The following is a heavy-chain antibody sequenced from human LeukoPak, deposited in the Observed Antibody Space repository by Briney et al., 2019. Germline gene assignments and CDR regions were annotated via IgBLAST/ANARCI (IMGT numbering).Heavy chain of an antibody. V-gene: IGHV3-23*01. CDR3: AKPLTALWSGYYYGT. CDR2: ISGSGGST. D-gene: IGHD3-3*01. Sequence: GGSLRLSCAASGFTFSSYAMSWVRQAPGKGLEWVSAISGSGGSTYYADSVKGRFTISRDNSKNTLYLQMNSLRAEDTAVYYCAKPLTALWSGYYYGTWGQGTLVTVSS. CDR1: GFTFSSYA. J-gene: IGHJ5*02.